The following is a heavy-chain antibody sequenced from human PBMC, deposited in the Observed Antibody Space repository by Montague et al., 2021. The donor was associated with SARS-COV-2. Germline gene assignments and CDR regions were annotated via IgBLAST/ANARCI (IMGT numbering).Heavy chain of an antibody. Sequence: SETLSLTCSVSGGSITRSDYYWAWIRQAPGKGLDWIATVHSSGTTYSNPSLKSRAIISIDTSKNQFSLTLKSVTAADTSVHFCARQVWRKDFDFWGQGKLVTVSA. V-gene: IGHV4-39*01. CDR1: GGSITRSDYY. CDR2: VHSSGTT. CDR3: ARQVWRKDFDF. D-gene: IGHD1-14*01. J-gene: IGHJ4*02.